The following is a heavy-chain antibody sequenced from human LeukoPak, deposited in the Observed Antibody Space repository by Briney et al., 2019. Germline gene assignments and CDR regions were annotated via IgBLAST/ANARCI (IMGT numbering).Heavy chain of an antibody. D-gene: IGHD1-26*01. CDR1: GFTFSDYY. Sequence: GSLRLSCAASGFTFSDYYMSWIRQAPGKGLEWIGEINHSGSTNYNPSLKSRVTISVDTSKNQFSLKLSSVTAADTAVYYCARHVLGHDAFDIWGQGTMVTVSS. CDR3: ARHVLGHDAFDI. CDR2: INHSGST. V-gene: IGHV4-34*01. J-gene: IGHJ3*02.